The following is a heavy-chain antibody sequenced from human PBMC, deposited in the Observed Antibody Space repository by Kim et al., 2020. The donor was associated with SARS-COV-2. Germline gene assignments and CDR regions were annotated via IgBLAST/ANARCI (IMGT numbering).Heavy chain of an antibody. CDR2: INTETGHP. J-gene: IGHJ4*02. CDR3: AREEYRCSGGSCYLDS. D-gene: IGHD2-15*01. V-gene: IGHV7-4-1*02. Sequence: ASVKVSCQASGYRFNTYAMNWVRQAPGQGLEWMGWINTETGHPSYAQGFTGRFVFSVDKSVSTAYLQISSLRPEDSAVYYCAREEYRCSGGSCYLDSWGQGTLVTVSS. CDR1: GYRFNTYA.